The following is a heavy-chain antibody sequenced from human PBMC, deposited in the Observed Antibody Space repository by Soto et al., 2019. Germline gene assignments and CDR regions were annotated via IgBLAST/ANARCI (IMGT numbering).Heavy chain of an antibody. CDR1: GGSISSYY. V-gene: IGHV4-59*08. Sequence: PSETLSLTCTVSGGSISSYYWSWIRQPPGKGLEWIGYIYYSGSTNYNPSLKSRVTISVDTSKNQFSLKLSSVTAADTAVYYCAREANTRHRGYYFDYRGQGTLVTVSS. CDR3: AREANTRHRGYYFDY. J-gene: IGHJ4*02. CDR2: IYYSGST.